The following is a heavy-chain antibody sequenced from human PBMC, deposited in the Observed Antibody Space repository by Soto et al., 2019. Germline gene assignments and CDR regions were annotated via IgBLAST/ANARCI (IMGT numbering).Heavy chain of an antibody. CDR1: GYSFTNYG. CDR3: ARERGVAPPVAVNPHYDYYIDV. V-gene: IGHV1-18*01. D-gene: IGHD2-8*02. J-gene: IGHJ6*03. CDR2: ISAYNGNT. Sequence: QDQLVQSGVEVKKPGASVKVSCKASGYSFTNYGINWVRQAPGQGFEWMGWISAYNGNTNYAQKFQGRVTMTTDGSTSTAYLELRSMRSDDTAVYYCARERGVAPPVAVNPHYDYYIDVWGKGTTVTVSS.